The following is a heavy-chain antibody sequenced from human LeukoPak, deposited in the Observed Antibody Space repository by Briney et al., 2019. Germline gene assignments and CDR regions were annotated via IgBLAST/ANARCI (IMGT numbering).Heavy chain of an antibody. Sequence: GESLKISCKGSGYTFTSYGISWVRQAPGQGLEWMGWISAYNGNTNYAQKLQGRVTMTTDTSTSTAYMELRSLRSDDTAVYYCARAKYSSSWYYFDYWGQGTLVTVSS. CDR2: ISAYNGNT. CDR3: ARAKYSSSWYYFDY. J-gene: IGHJ4*02. CDR1: GYTFTSYG. V-gene: IGHV1-18*01. D-gene: IGHD6-13*01.